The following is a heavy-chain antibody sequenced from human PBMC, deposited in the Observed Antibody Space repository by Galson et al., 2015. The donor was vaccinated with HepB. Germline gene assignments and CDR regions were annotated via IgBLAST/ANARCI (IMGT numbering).Heavy chain of an antibody. CDR1: GYTFTGYY. J-gene: IGHJ6*03. CDR2: INPNSGGT. CDR3: ARDLTVVVPAAMFYYYYYMDV. D-gene: IGHD2-2*01. Sequence: SVKVSCKASGYTFTGYYMRWVRQAPGQGLEWMGRINPNSGGTNYAQKFQGRVTMTRDTSISTAYMELSRLRSDDTAVYYCARDLTVVVPAAMFYYYYYMDVWGKGTTVTVSS. V-gene: IGHV1-2*06.